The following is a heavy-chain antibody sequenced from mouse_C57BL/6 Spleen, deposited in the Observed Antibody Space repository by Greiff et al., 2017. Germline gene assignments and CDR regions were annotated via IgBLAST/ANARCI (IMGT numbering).Heavy chain of an antibody. CDR2: ISNGGGST. Sequence: EVQRVESGGGLVQPGGSLKLSCAASGFTFSDYYMYWVRQTPEKRLEWVAYISNGGGSTYYPDTVKGRFTISRDNAKNTLYLQMSRLKSEDTAMYYCARHGHYGSSYVGGYWYFDVWGTGTTVTVSS. D-gene: IGHD1-1*01. V-gene: IGHV5-12*01. J-gene: IGHJ1*03. CDR1: GFTFSDYY. CDR3: ARHGHYGSSYVGGYWYFDV.